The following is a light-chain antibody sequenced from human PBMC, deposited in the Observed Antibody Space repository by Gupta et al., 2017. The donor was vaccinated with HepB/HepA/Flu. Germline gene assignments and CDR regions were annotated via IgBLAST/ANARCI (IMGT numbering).Light chain of an antibody. J-gene: IGLJ3*02. CDR3: ETCDSKTRV. V-gene: IGLV4-60*03. CDR2: VGRSGSH. CDR1: SEHSNYI. Sequence: HPVRTHSFSASAALGSSVKILCTLSSEHSNYITAWHQHQPGQAPRYLMKVGRSGSHHKGSGFPYCFSSSSSGADHYLTVCNLQSEDEADYCCETCDSKTRVFGGGTKLTVL.